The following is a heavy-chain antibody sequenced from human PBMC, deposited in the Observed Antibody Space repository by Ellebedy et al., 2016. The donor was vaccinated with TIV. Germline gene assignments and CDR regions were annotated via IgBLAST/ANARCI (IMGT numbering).Heavy chain of an antibody. Sequence: SETLSLXXTVSGASIRSYYWSWTRQPAGKGLEWIGRMYSSGSTKYNPSLESRVTMSVDTSKNQFFLKLSSVTAADTAVYYCVRGPYDGTGYYYPYWGQGTLVIVSS. CDR2: MYSSGST. CDR1: GASIRSYY. V-gene: IGHV4-4*07. D-gene: IGHD3-22*01. J-gene: IGHJ4*02. CDR3: VRGPYDGTGYYYPY.